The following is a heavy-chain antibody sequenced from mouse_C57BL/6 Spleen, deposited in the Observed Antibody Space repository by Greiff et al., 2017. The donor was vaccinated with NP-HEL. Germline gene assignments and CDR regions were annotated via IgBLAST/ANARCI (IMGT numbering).Heavy chain of an antibody. CDR3: ARSRAYYSNYVNYAMDY. CDR2: IRNKANGYTT. V-gene: IGHV7-3*01. Sequence: EVMLVESGGGLVQPGGSLSLSCAASGFTFTDYYMSWVRQPPGKALEWLGFIRNKANGYTTEYSASVKVRFTISRDNSQSILYLQMNALRAEDSATYYCARSRAYYSNYVNYAMDYWGQGTSVTVSS. CDR1: GFTFTDYY. J-gene: IGHJ4*01. D-gene: IGHD2-5*01.